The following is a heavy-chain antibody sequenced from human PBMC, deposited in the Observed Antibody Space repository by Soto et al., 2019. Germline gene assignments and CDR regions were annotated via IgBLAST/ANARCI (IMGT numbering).Heavy chain of an antibody. J-gene: IGHJ6*02. V-gene: IGHV4-4*02. Sequence: PSETLSLTCAVSGGSISSSNWWSWVRQPPGKGLEWIGEIYHRGSTNYNPSLKSRVTISVDKSKNQFSLKLSSVTAADTAVYYCARGSTRTYYDILTGYSVGYYYYGMDVWGQGTTVTVSS. CDR2: IYHRGST. CDR1: GGSISSSNW. D-gene: IGHD3-9*01. CDR3: ARGSTRTYYDILTGYSVGYYYYGMDV.